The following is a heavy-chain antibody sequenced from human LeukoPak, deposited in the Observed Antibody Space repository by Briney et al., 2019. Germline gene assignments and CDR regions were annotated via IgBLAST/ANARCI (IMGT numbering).Heavy chain of an antibody. V-gene: IGHV1-8*01. D-gene: IGHD6-13*01. CDR3: ARLASSSWPLYYYYGMDV. Sequence: GASVKVSCKASGCTFTSYDINWVRQATGQGLEWMGWMNPNSANTGYAQKFQGRVTMTRNTSISTAYMELSSLRSEDTAVYYCARLASSSWPLYYYYGMDVWGQGTTVTVSS. CDR1: GCTFTSYD. CDR2: MNPNSANT. J-gene: IGHJ6*02.